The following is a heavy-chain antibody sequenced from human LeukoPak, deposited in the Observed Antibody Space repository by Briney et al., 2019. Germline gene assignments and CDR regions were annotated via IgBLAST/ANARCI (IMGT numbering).Heavy chain of an antibody. CDR2: IYYNANT. CDR3: ARGSGWYFY. D-gene: IGHD6-19*01. Sequence: SETLSLTCTVSGGSISSSIYYWGWIRQPPGKGLEWIGSIYYNANTYYNPSLKSRITISLDTSNNQISLKLRSVTAADTAIYYCARGSGWYFYWGQGTLVTVSS. J-gene: IGHJ4*02. CDR1: GGSISSSIYY. V-gene: IGHV4-39*07.